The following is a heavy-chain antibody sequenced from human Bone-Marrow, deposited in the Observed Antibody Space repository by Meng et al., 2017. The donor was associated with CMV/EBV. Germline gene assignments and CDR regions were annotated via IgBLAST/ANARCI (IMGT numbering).Heavy chain of an antibody. V-gene: IGHV3-66*02. CDR1: GFTVSSNY. CDR3: ARAGYSNEFDY. Sequence: GESLKISCAASGFTVSSNYMSWVRQAPGKGLEWVSVIYSGGSTYCADSVKGRFTISRDNSKNTLYLQMNSLRAEDKAVYYCARAGYSNEFDYWGQGTLVTVSS. J-gene: IGHJ4*02. D-gene: IGHD4-11*01. CDR2: IYSGGST.